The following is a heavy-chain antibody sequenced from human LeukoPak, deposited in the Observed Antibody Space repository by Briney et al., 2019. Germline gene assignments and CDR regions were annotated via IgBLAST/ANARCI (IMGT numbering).Heavy chain of an antibody. J-gene: IGHJ4*02. V-gene: IGHV1-18*01. D-gene: IGHD3-16*01. CDR3: ARGQSMYY. CDR1: GYTFNNFV. Sequence: ASVTISCKASGYTFNNFVISWVRQAPGQGLEWVGWISPHTYTTKYAQKVQGRLTMTTDATTTTVYMELRSLRFDDTAVYFCARGQSMYYWGPGTPVTVSS. CDR2: ISPHTYTT.